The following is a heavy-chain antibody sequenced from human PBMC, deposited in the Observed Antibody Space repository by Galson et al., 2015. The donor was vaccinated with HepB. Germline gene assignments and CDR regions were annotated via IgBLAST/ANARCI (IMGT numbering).Heavy chain of an antibody. J-gene: IGHJ1*01. CDR3: AKANLYYDFWSGYYGAEYFQH. V-gene: IGHV3-23*01. Sequence: SLRLSCAASGFTFSSYAMSWVRQAPGKGLEWVSAISGSGGSTYYADSVKGRFTISRDNSKNTLYLQMNSLRAEDTAVYYCAKANLYYDFWSGYYGAEYFQHWGQGTLVTVSS. CDR1: GFTFSSYA. CDR2: ISGSGGST. D-gene: IGHD3-3*01.